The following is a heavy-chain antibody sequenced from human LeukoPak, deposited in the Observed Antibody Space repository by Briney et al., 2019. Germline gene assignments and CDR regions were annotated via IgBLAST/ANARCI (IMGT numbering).Heavy chain of an antibody. Sequence: GGSLRLSCAASGFTFSRHWMSWVRQAPGKGLEWVGNIQPDGSEQYPVDSVKGRFTISRDNAKNSLYLHMNSLRAEDTAMYYCARDLKYGDSYYYYIDVWGKGTTVTVSS. CDR3: ARDLKYGDSYYYYIDV. V-gene: IGHV3-7*01. CDR1: GFTFSRHW. CDR2: IQPDGSEQ. J-gene: IGHJ6*03. D-gene: IGHD4-17*01.